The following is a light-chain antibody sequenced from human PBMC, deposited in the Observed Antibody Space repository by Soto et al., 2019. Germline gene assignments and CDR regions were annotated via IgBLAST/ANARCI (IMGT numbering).Light chain of an antibody. CDR1: NSDVGAYNY. V-gene: IGLV2-14*01. CDR2: DVN. CDR3: SSYTSSSTLV. J-gene: IGLJ2*01. Sequence: QSALTQPASVSGSPGQSITISCTGTNSDVGAYNYVSWYQQHPGKAPKLMIYDVNNRPSGVSNRFSGSKSGNTASLTISGLQDEDEADYYCSSYTSSSTLVFGGGTKLTVL.